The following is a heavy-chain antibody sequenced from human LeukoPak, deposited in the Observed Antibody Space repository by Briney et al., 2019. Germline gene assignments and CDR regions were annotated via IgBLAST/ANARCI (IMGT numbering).Heavy chain of an antibody. J-gene: IGHJ5*02. CDR1: GGSISSSSYY. Sequence: SETLSLTCTVSGGSISSSSYYWGWIRQPPGKGLEWIGSIYYSGSTYYNPSLKSRVTISVDTSKNQFSLKLSSVTAADTAVYYCARLGEGRFDPWGQGTLVTVSS. V-gene: IGHV4-39*01. CDR2: IYYSGST. CDR3: ARLGEGRFDP.